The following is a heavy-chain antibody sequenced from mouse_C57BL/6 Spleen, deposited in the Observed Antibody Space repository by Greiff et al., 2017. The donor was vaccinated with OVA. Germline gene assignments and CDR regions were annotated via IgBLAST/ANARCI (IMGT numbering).Heavy chain of an antibody. V-gene: IGHV5-17*01. CDR3: ARSWDEYYYAMDY. CDR2: ISSGSSTI. CDR1: GFTFSDYG. D-gene: IGHD4-1*01. J-gene: IGHJ4*01. Sequence: EVKLVESGGGLVKPGGSLKLSCAASGFTFSDYGMHWVRQAPEKGLEWVAYISSGSSTIYYADTVKGRFTISRDNAKNTLFLQMTSLRSEDTAMYYCARSWDEYYYAMDYWGQGTSVTVSS.